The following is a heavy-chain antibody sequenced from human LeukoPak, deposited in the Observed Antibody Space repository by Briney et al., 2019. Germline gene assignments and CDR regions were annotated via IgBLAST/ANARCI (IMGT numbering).Heavy chain of an antibody. V-gene: IGHV4-39*07. CDR1: GGSISSSSYY. CDR3: ARVANGLGFGELLVFGDYYYYMDV. CDR2: IYYSGST. Sequence: SETLSLTCTVSGGSISSSSYYWGWIRQPPGQGLEWIGSIYYSGSTYYNPSLKSRVTISVDTSKNHFSLKLSSVTAADTAVYYCARVANGLGFGELLVFGDYYYYMDVWGKGTTVTVSS. D-gene: IGHD3-10*01. J-gene: IGHJ6*03.